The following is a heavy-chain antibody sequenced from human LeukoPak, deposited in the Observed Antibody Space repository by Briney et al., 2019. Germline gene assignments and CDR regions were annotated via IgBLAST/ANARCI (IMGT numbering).Heavy chain of an antibody. V-gene: IGHV3-7*01. D-gene: IGHD3-16*01. J-gene: IGHJ4*02. CDR1: GVPFDMST. CDR2: MKEDGTEI. CDR3: ATGGAPGGRFEN. Sequence: GGSVRLSCVVCGVPFDMSTMTWVRQAPGKGPEWVAKMKEDGTEIFYAGSVDGRFTISRDNSKTSLYLQMNRLRVEDTAVYYCATGGAPGGRFENWGQGTLVTVSS.